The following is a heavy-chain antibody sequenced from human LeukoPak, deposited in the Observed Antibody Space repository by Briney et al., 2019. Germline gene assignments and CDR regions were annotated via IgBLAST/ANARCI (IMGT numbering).Heavy chain of an antibody. Sequence: ASVKVSCKASGGTFSSYAISWVRQAPGQGHEWMGGIIPIFGTANYAQKFQGRVTITADESTSTAYMELSSLRSEDTAVYYCARGDIVVVTAIRGAFDIWGQGTMVTVSS. CDR1: GGTFSSYA. CDR3: ARGDIVVVTAIRGAFDI. D-gene: IGHD2-21*02. V-gene: IGHV1-69*13. J-gene: IGHJ3*02. CDR2: IIPIFGTA.